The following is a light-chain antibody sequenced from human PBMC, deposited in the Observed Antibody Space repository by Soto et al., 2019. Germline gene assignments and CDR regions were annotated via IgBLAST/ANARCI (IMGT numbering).Light chain of an antibody. CDR3: AAWDDSLSGL. V-gene: IGLV1-47*01. Sequence: QAVVTQPPSASGTPGQRVTISCSGSSSNIGSNYVYWYQQLPGTAPKLLIYRNNQRPSGVPDRFSGSKSGTSASLAISGLRSEDEADYYCAAWDDSLSGLFGGGTKLNVL. CDR1: SSNIGSNY. CDR2: RNN. J-gene: IGLJ2*01.